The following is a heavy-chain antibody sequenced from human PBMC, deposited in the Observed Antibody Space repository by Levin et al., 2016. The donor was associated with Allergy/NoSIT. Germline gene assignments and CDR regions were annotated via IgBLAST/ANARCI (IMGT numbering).Heavy chain of an antibody. CDR1: GLSLSTPKLG. CDR2: TFSNDEK. V-gene: IGHV2-5*01. CDR3: AHRTTSSHFGY. D-gene: IGHD2-2*01. Sequence: SGPTLVKPTQTLTLTCTLSGLSLSTPKLGVGWIRQSPGKALEWIAFTFSNDEKHYSPSLESRLTITRDTSKNHVVLTMTNMDPVDTGTYFCAHRTTSSHFGYWGPGILVTVSS. J-gene: IGHJ4*02.